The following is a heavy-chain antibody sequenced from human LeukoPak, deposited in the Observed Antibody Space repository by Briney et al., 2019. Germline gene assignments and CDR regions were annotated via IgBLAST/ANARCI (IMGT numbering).Heavy chain of an antibody. CDR2: VSAYNDNT. CDR3: ARAYRPYYHMDV. J-gene: IGHJ6*02. V-gene: IGHV1-18*01. Sequence: ASVKVSCKASGYTFTRYGISWVRQPPGQGLEWMGWVSAYNDNTKYAQRLQGRGTMTTDSSTSTAYMELRSLRSDDTAVFYCARAYRPYYHMDVWGQGTTVTVSS. CDR1: GYTFTRYG. D-gene: IGHD4-11*01.